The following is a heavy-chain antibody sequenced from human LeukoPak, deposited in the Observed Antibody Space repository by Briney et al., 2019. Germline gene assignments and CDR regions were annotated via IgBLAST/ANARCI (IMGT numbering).Heavy chain of an antibody. Sequence: ASVKVSCKASGYTFTSYYMHWVRQALGQGLEWMGIINPSGGSTGYAQKFQGRVTMTRDTSTSTVYMELSSLRSEDTAVYYCARKTYDSSGYHYGMDVWGQGTTVTVSS. CDR1: GYTFTSYY. CDR3: ARKTYDSSGYHYGMDV. D-gene: IGHD3-22*01. J-gene: IGHJ6*02. V-gene: IGHV1-46*01. CDR2: INPSGGST.